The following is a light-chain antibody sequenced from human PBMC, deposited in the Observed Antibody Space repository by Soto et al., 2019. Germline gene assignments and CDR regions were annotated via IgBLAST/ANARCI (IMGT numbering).Light chain of an antibody. CDR2: LSSDGSH. CDR1: SGHSSYA. CDR3: QTWDTGARVV. Sequence: QLVLTQSPSASASLGASVKLTCTLSSGHSSYAIAWHQQQPEKGPRYLMKLSSDGSHSKGDGIPDRFSGSSSGAERYLTISSRQSEDEADYYCQTWDTGARVVFGGGTKRTVL. J-gene: IGLJ2*01. V-gene: IGLV4-69*01.